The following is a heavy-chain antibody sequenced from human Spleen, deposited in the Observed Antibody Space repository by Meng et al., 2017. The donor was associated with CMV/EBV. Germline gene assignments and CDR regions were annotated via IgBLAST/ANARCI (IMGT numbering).Heavy chain of an antibody. CDR3: ARATYSSSLVIDY. CDR2: INPNSGGT. J-gene: IGHJ4*02. CDR1: GYTFTGYY. Sequence: ASVKVYCKASGYTFTGYYMHWVRQAPGQGPEWMGWINPNSGGTNYAQKFQGRVTMTRDTSISTAYMALSRLRSDDTAVYYRARATYSSSLVIDYWGQGTLVTVSS. V-gene: IGHV1-2*02. D-gene: IGHD6-6*01.